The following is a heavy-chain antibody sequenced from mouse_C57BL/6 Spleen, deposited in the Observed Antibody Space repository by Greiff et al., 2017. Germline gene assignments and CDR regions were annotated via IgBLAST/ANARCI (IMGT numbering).Heavy chain of an antibody. CDR2: ISDGGSYT. CDR3: ARGIYYGSKD. D-gene: IGHD1-1*01. Sequence: VQLKESGGGLVKPGGSLKLSCAASGFTFSSYAMSWVRQTPEKRLEWVATISDGGSYTYYPDNVKGRFTISRDNAKNNLYLQMSHLKSEDTAMYYCARGIYYGSKDWGQGTLVTVSA. CDR1: GFTFSSYA. J-gene: IGHJ3*01. V-gene: IGHV5-4*01.